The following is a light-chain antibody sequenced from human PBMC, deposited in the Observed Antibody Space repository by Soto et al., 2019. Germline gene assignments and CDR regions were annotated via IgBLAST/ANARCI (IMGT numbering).Light chain of an antibody. CDR1: QSVSSNY. J-gene: IGKJ1*01. CDR2: GAS. Sequence: VLTQSAGALSLSPGERATLSCMSSQSVSSNYFAWYQQKPGQGPRLLIYGASSRATGIPDRFSGSWSGTDCTLTISGLEPEDVTVYYCQQYGSSPSTLVQGTKVDIK. V-gene: IGKV3-20*01. CDR3: QQYGSSPST.